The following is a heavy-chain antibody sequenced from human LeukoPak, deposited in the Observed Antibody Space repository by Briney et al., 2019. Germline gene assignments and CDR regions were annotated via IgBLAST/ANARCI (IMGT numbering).Heavy chain of an antibody. CDR1: GGSISSSKW. CDR2: IYYSGST. J-gene: IGHJ6*03. CDR3: ASSPYSYYMDV. Sequence: SGTLSLTCAVSGGSISSSKWWSWVRQPPGKGLEWIGYIYYSGSTNYNPSLKSRVTISVDTSKNQFSLKLSSVTAADTAVYYCASSPYSYYMDVWGKGTTVTVSS. V-gene: IGHV4-4*02.